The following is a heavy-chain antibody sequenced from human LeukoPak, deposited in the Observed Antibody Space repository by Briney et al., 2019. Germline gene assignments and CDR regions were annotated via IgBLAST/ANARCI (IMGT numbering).Heavy chain of an antibody. J-gene: IGHJ4*02. D-gene: IGHD3-22*01. V-gene: IGHV3-30*02. CDR2: MRADGSDE. CDR3: GKHDSSSYY. CDR1: GFIFSTYG. Sequence: GGSLRLSCAASGFIFSTYGMHWVRQAPGKGQEWVAFMRADGSDEYYAGSVKGRFTLSRDNSKNTLFLQMNSLRDEDTDMYYYGKHDSSSYYWVQGTLVTASS.